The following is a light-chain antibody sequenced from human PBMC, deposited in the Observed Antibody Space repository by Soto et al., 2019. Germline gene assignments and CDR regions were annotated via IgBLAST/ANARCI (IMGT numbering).Light chain of an antibody. J-gene: IGLJ2*01. CDR1: SSDVGGYNS. CDR3: SSYTSCRTVV. V-gene: IGLV2-14*01. Sequence: QSALTQPASVSGSPGQSITTSCTGTSSDVGGYNSVSWYQQHPGKAPKLMIYDVSNRPSGVSNRFSGSKSVNTASLTISGLQAEDEADYYCSSYTSCRTVVFGGGTKLTVL. CDR2: DVS.